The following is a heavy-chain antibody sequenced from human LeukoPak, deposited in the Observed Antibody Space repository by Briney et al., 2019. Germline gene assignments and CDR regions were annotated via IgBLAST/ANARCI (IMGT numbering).Heavy chain of an antibody. J-gene: IGHJ5*02. D-gene: IGHD4-17*01. Sequence: SETLSLTCTVSGGSIGSSSYYWGWIRQPPGKGLEWIGEINHSGSTNYNPSLKSRVTISVDTSKNQFSLKLSSVTAADTAVYYCARGSRTTSTAVTPQGGKTWFDPWGQGTLVTASS. CDR3: ARGSRTTSTAVTPQGGKTWFDP. V-gene: IGHV4-39*07. CDR1: GGSIGSSSYY. CDR2: INHSGST.